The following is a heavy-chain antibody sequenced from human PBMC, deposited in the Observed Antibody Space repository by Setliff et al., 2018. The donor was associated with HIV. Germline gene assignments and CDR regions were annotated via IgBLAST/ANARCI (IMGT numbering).Heavy chain of an antibody. Sequence: SETLSLTCAVCGESFSGHHCSWIRQPPGKGLEWIGKINHSGSTNYNPSLKSRVTISVDTSKNQFSLKLNSVTAAGTAVYYCASGREAVAGALHFDYWGQGPLVTVSS. J-gene: IGHJ4*02. CDR3: ASGREAVAGALHFDY. D-gene: IGHD6-19*01. CDR2: INHSGST. CDR1: GESFSGHH. V-gene: IGHV4-34*01.